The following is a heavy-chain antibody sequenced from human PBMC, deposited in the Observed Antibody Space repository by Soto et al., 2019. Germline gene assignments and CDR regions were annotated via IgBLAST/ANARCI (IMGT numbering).Heavy chain of an antibody. CDR3: ARHGPIAAAGTVFDY. J-gene: IGHJ4*02. CDR1: GGSFSGYY. V-gene: IGHV4-34*01. CDR2: INHSGST. D-gene: IGHD6-13*01. Sequence: SETLSLTCAVYGGSFSGYYWTWIRQPPGKGLEWIGEINHSGSTNYNPSLKSRLTISVDTSKNQFSLKLSSVTAADTAVYYCARHGPIAAAGTVFDYWGQGTLVTVSS.